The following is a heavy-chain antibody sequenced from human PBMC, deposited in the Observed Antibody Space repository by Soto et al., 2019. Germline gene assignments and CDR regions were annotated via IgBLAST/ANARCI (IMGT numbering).Heavy chain of an antibody. CDR3: ARGIFVVLAATLIPFDI. Sequence: GGSLRLSCAASGFTFISYAMSWVLQAPWKGLEWVAAINRGGGEKYYADSVKGRFTISRDNAKNSLYLQMNSLRAEDTAVYYCARGIFVVLAATLIPFDISGQGNMVIV. CDR1: GFTFISYA. V-gene: IGHV3-7*01. D-gene: IGHD2-15*01. CDR2: INRGGGEK. J-gene: IGHJ3*02.